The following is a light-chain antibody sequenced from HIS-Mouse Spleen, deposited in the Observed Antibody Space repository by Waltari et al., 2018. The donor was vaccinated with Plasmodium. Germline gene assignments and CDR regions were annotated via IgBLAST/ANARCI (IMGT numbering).Light chain of an antibody. CDR2: EDS. CDR3: YSTDSSGNHRV. CDR1: ALPKQY. J-gene: IGLJ3*02. Sequence: SYELTQPPSVSVSPGQPARITCSADALPKQYAYCYQQKSGQAPVLVIYEDSKRPSGIPERFSGSSSGTMATLTISGAQVEDEADYYCYSTDSSGNHRVFGGGTKLTVL. V-gene: IGLV3-10*01.